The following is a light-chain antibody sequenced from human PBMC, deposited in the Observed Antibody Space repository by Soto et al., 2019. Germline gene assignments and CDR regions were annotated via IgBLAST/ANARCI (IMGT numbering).Light chain of an antibody. CDR3: QQYGSTPLT. CDR2: GAS. CDR1: QSVSSSY. Sequence: PGERATLSCRASQSVSSSYLAWYQQKPGQAPRLLIYGASSRATGIPDRFSGSGSGTDFTLTINRLEPEDFAVYSCQQYGSTPLTFGQGTKVDIK. V-gene: IGKV3-20*01. J-gene: IGKJ1*01.